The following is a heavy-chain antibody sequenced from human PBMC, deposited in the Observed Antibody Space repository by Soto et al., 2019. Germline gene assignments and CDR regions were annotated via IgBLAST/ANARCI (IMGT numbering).Heavy chain of an antibody. Sequence: QVQLVESGGGVVQPGTSLRLSCVVSGLTFRDSGMHWVRQAPGKGLEWVAVISFDGSERHYRDSVKGRLSISSDNSSNTPYLQRNSLIGADAAVYYCVNGKVGVSYYYGRDVWGQESTVTVSS. CDR2: ISFDGSER. D-gene: IGHD3-10*01. V-gene: IGHV3-30*18. CDR1: GLTFRDSG. CDR3: VNGKVGVSYYYGRDV. J-gene: IGHJ6*02.